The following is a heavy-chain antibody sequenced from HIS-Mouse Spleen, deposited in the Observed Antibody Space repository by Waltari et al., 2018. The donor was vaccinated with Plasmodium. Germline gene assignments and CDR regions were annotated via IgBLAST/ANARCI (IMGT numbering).Heavy chain of an antibody. D-gene: IGHD6-13*01. CDR2: IKQDGSEK. Sequence: EVQLVESGGGLVQPGGSLRLSCAASGFTFSSYWMSWVRQAPGKGREWVANIKQDGSEKYYGDSVKGRFTISRDNAKNSRYLQMNSLRAEDTAVYYCASSWYWYFDLWGRGTLVTVSS. J-gene: IGHJ2*01. CDR3: ASSWYWYFDL. CDR1: GFTFSSYW. V-gene: IGHV3-7*01.